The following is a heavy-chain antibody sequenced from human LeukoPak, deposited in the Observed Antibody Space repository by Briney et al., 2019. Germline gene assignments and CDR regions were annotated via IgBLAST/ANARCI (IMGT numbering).Heavy chain of an antibody. Sequence: ASVKASCKASGYTFADYYLHWVRQAPGQGLEWMGSIDPDSGGTNYAQRFQGRVTMTRDTSISTANMELSSLGPDDTAVYYCAKEYYDTSGRKHAFQNWGQGTMVTVSS. CDR3: AKEYYDTSGRKHAFQN. V-gene: IGHV1-2*02. CDR1: GYTFADYY. J-gene: IGHJ3*02. CDR2: IDPDSGGT. D-gene: IGHD3-22*01.